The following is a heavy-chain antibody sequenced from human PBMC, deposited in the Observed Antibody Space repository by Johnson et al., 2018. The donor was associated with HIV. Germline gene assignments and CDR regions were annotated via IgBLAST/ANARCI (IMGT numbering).Heavy chain of an antibody. D-gene: IGHD6-13*01. CDR1: GFTFSSYA. CDR3: ARELGSSWYGAFDI. J-gene: IGHJ3*02. CDR2: ISYDGSNK. Sequence: QVQLVESGGGVVQPGRSLRVSCAASGFTFSSYAMHWVRQAPGKGLEWVAVISYDGSNKYYADSVKGRFTISRDNSKNTLYLQMNSLRAEDTAVYYCARELGSSWYGAFDIWGQGTMVTVSS. V-gene: IGHV3-30*04.